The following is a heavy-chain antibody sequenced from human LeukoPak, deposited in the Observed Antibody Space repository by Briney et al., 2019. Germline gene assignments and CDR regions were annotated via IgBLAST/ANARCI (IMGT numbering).Heavy chain of an antibody. CDR1: GGSISSSSYY. Sequence: PSETLSLTCTVSGGSISSSSYYWGWIRQPPGKGLEWIGSIYYSGSTYYNPSLKSRVTISVDTSKNQFSLKLSSVTAADTAVYYCARQKSGSGWPFNRIYYYGMDVWGQGTTVTVSS. CDR3: ARQKSGSGWPFNRIYYYGMDV. D-gene: IGHD6-19*01. V-gene: IGHV4-39*01. CDR2: IYYSGST. J-gene: IGHJ6*02.